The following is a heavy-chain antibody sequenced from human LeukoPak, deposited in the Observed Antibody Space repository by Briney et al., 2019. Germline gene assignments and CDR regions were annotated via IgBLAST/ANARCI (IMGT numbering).Heavy chain of an antibody. CDR3: AKGYYYDSSGYPLYYGMDV. V-gene: IGHV3-74*01. D-gene: IGHD3-22*01. CDR2: INGDGSWT. J-gene: IGHJ6*02. CDR1: GNYW. Sequence: GGSLRLSCAASGNYWMHWVRQAPGKGLVWVSHINGDGSWTTYADSVKGRFTISKDNSKNTLYLQMNSLRAEDTAVYSCAKGYYYDSSGYPLYYGMDVWGQGTTVTVSS.